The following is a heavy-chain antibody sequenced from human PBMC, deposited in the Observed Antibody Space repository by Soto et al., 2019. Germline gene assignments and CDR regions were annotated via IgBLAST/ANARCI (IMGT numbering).Heavy chain of an antibody. CDR1: GGSISSYY. Sequence: QVQLQESGPGLVKPSETLSLTCTVSGGSISSYYWSWIRQPPGKGLEWIGYIYYSGSTNYNPSLMGRVTISVDTSKNQFSLKLSSVTAADTAVYDCASGYLGRYYFDYWGQGTLVTVSS. J-gene: IGHJ4*02. CDR2: IYYSGST. V-gene: IGHV4-59*01. CDR3: ASGYLGRYYFDY. D-gene: IGHD5-12*01.